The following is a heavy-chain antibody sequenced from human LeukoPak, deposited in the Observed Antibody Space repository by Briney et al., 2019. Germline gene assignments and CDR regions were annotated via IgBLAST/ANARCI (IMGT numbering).Heavy chain of an antibody. CDR2: INPSGGST. D-gene: IGHD6-13*01. CDR3: ARDWRAAAGSIYYYMDV. Sequence: ASVKVSCKASGYTFTSYYMHWGRQAPGQGLEWMGIINPSGGSTSYAKKFQGRVTMTRDMSTSTVYMELSSLRSEDTAVYYCARDWRAAAGSIYYYMDVWGKGTTVTVSS. J-gene: IGHJ6*03. V-gene: IGHV1-46*01. CDR1: GYTFTSYY.